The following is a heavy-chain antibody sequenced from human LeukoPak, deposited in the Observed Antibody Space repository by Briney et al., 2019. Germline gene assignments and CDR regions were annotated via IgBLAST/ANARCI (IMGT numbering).Heavy chain of an antibody. Sequence: ASVKVSCKASGYTFTDYYVHWVRQAPGQGLEWMGWISAYNGNTNYAQKLQGRVTMTTDTSTSTAYMELRSLRSDDTAVYYCARVRITMVRGVIITPNNWFDPWGQGTLVTVSS. CDR2: ISAYNGNT. J-gene: IGHJ5*02. CDR1: GYTFTDYY. D-gene: IGHD3-10*01. CDR3: ARVRITMVRGVIITPNNWFDP. V-gene: IGHV1-18*04.